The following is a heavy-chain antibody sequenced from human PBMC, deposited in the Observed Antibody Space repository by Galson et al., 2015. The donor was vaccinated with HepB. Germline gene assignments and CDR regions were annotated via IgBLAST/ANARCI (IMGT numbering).Heavy chain of an antibody. J-gene: IGHJ1*01. CDR2: ISSSSSYI. D-gene: IGHD6-13*01. V-gene: IGHV3-21*01. Sequence: SLRLSCAASGFTFSSYNMNWVRQAPGKGLEWVSSISSSSSYIYYADSVKGRFTISRDNAKNSLYLQMNSLRVEDTAVYYCARDRPPGIAAAGSFQHWGQGTLVTVSS. CDR3: ARDRPPGIAAAGSFQH. CDR1: GFTFSSYN.